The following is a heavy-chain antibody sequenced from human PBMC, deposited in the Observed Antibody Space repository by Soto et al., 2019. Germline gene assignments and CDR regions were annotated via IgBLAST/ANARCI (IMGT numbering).Heavy chain of an antibody. Sequence: EVQLLESGGGLVQPGGSLRLSCAASGFTFSSYAMSWVRKAPGKGLEWVSAISGSGGSTYYADSVKGRFTISRDNSKNTLYLQMNSLRAEDTAVYYCAPDPGGDYEFDYWGQGTLVTVSS. J-gene: IGHJ4*02. D-gene: IGHD4-17*01. CDR1: GFTFSSYA. CDR2: ISGSGGST. V-gene: IGHV3-23*01. CDR3: APDPGGDYEFDY.